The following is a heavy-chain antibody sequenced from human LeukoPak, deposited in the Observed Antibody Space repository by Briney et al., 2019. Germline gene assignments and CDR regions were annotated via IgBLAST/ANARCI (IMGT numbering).Heavy chain of an antibody. CDR1: GFIFSSYG. V-gene: IGHV3-21*01. CDR2: IGSSSRFI. Sequence: RGSLRLSCAASGFIFSSYGMNWVRQAPGKGLEWVSSIGSSSRFISYGASVKGRFTISRDNAKNSLYLQMNSLRAEDTAVYYCARADYGDYWGQGTLVTVSS. J-gene: IGHJ4*02. CDR3: ARADYGDY.